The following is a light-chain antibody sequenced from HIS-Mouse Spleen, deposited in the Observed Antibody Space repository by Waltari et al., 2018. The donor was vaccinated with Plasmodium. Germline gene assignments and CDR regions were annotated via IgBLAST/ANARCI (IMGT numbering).Light chain of an antibody. CDR3: SSYTSSSTLNYV. CDR1: SSDVGGYNY. CDR2: DVS. J-gene: IGLJ1*01. Sequence: QSALTQPASVSGSPGQSITISCTGTSSDVGGYNYVSWYQQHPCKAPKPMIYDVSHRPSGVSNRFSGSNSGNTASLTISGLQAEDEADYYCSSYTSSSTLNYVFGTGTKVTVL. V-gene: IGLV2-14*03.